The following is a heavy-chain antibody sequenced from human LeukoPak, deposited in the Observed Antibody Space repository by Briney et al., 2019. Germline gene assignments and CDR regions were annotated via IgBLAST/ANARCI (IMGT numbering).Heavy chain of an antibody. CDR1: GGSISSGDYY. D-gene: IGHD3-9*01. CDR2: IYYSGST. Sequence: PSQTLSLTCTVSGGSISSGDYYWSWIRQPPGKGLEWIGYIYYSGSTYCNPSLKSRVTISVDTSKNQFSLKLSSVTAADTAVYYCARVVGYYDILTGYYGNWFDPWGQGTLVTVSS. J-gene: IGHJ5*02. V-gene: IGHV4-30-4*01. CDR3: ARVVGYYDILTGYYGNWFDP.